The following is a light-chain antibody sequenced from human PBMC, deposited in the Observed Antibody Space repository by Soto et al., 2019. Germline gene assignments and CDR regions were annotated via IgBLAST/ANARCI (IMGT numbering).Light chain of an antibody. J-gene: IGKJ1*01. CDR1: QSITTC. Sequence: DIQMTQSPSTVSAYVGDSVTITCRASQSITTCLAWYQHRPGKAPKLLIYDVSSLQGGATSRFGGSGSGTEFTLTIRSLQPDAFATYYCELYKMYSPWTFGQGAKVVVK. V-gene: IGKV1-5*01. CDR3: ELYKMYSPWT. CDR2: DVS.